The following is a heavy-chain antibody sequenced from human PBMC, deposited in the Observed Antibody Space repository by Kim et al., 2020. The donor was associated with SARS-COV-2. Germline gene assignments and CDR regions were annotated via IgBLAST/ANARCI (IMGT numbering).Heavy chain of an antibody. Sequence: SETLSLTCTVSGGSVSSSDYYWGWIRQSPVKGLEWIGSISYSGSTWYNPSLKSRLAISVDTSKNQFSLTLTSVTAADTAVYYCAKHGGGMATSFDYWGQGNLVTVSS. CDR2: ISYSGST. J-gene: IGHJ4*02. CDR1: GGSVSSSDYY. CDR3: AKHGGGMATSFDY. D-gene: IGHD5-12*01. V-gene: IGHV4-39*01.